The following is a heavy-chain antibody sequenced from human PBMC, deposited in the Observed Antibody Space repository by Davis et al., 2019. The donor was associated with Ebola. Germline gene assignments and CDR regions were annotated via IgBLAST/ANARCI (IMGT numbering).Heavy chain of an antibody. V-gene: IGHV3-66*02. CDR1: GFTVSDNY. CDR3: AWGGGGYFWAYDY. CDR2: LYSDGTT. J-gene: IGHJ4*02. D-gene: IGHD2-21*01. Sequence: PGGSLRLSCAASGFTVSDNYISWVRQAPGKGLEWLSILYSDGTTSYADSVKGRFTISRDNSKNTLFLLMNSLRAEDTAVYYCAWGGGGYFWAYDYWGQGTPVTVSS.